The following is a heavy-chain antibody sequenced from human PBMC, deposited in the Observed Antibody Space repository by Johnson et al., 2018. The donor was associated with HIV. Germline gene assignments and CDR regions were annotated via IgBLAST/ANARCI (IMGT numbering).Heavy chain of an antibody. D-gene: IGHD3-22*01. CDR1: GFTFDTYA. CDR3: AKDVAPITAHDIFDF. V-gene: IGHV3-9*01. Sequence: QLVESGGGVVQPGRSLRLSCIASGFTFDTYAMHWVRQVPGKGLEWVSRISWNGVSVAYVDSVEGRFTISRDNAKNSLFLQMSSLRDEDTAFYNCAKDVAPITAHDIFDFWGQGTMVTVSS. J-gene: IGHJ3*01. CDR2: ISWNGVSV.